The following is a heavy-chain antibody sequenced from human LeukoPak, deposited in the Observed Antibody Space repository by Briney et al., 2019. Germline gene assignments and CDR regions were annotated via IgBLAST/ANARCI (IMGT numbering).Heavy chain of an antibody. CDR1: GYTFTSYG. Sequence: GASVEVSCKASGYTFTSYGISWVRQAPGQGLEWMGWISAYNGNTNYAQKLQGRVTMTTDTSTSTAYMELRSLRFDDTAVYYCAKGIAVTTDYYYHYGMDVWGQGTTVTVSS. CDR3: AKGIAVTTDYYYHYGMDV. V-gene: IGHV1-18*01. CDR2: ISAYNGNT. D-gene: IGHD4-17*01. J-gene: IGHJ6*02.